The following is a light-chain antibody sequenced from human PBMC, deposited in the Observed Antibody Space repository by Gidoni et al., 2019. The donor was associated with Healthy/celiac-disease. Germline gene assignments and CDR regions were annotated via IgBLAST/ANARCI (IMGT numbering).Light chain of an antibody. Sequence: QSVLTQPPSVSGAPGQRVPISRTVSSSNIGAGYDVHWYQQLPETAPKLLIYGNSNRPSGVPDRFSRAKSGTSAALAITGLQAEDDADYYCQAYDSSLSGPVVFGGGTKLTVL. V-gene: IGLV1-40*01. CDR1: SSNIGAGYD. CDR3: QAYDSSLSGPVV. J-gene: IGLJ2*01. CDR2: GNS.